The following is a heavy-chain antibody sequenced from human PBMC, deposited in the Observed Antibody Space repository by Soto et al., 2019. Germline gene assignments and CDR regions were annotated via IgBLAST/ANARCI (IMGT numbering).Heavy chain of an antibody. CDR2: IKSKTDGGTT. J-gene: IGHJ5*02. Sequence: PGWSLRLSCAASGVTLCNAWMTVVCKDQGKGQEWVGRIKSKTDGGTTDYAAPVKGRFTISRDDSKNTLYLQMNSLKTEDTAVYYCTTEYCSGGSCYSVPWFDPWGQGTLVTVSS. CDR3: TTEYCSGGSCYSVPWFDP. D-gene: IGHD2-15*01. V-gene: IGHV3-15*07. CDR1: GVTLCNAW.